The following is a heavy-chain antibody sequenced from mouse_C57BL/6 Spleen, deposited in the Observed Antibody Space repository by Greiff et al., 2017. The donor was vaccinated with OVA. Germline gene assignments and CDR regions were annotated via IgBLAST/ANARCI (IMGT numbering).Heavy chain of an antibody. J-gene: IGHJ2*01. Sequence: QVQLQQSGPELVRPGASVKISCKAPGYTFTSHWMQWVRQRHGQGLEWIGEIFPGSGSTYYNEKLKGKATLTVDKSSSTASMQLSSLTSGDSAVYFCARCYYGSRGYFDYWGQGTTLTVSS. CDR3: ARCYYGSRGYFDY. D-gene: IGHD1-1*01. CDR1: GYTFTSHW. V-gene: IGHV1-56*01. CDR2: IFPGSGST.